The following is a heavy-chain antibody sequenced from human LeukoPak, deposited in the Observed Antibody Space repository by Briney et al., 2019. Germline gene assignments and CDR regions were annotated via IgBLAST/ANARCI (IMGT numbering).Heavy chain of an antibody. V-gene: IGHV4-59*01. CDR3: AREAVAGNSRFDP. CDR1: GGSISSYY. J-gene: IGHJ5*02. CDR2: IYYSGST. D-gene: IGHD6-19*01. Sequence: PSETLSPTCTVSGGSISSYYWSWIRQPPGKGLEWIGYIYYSGSTNYNPSLKSRVTISVDTSKNQFSLKLSSVTAADTAVYYCAREAVAGNSRFDPWGQGTLVTVSS.